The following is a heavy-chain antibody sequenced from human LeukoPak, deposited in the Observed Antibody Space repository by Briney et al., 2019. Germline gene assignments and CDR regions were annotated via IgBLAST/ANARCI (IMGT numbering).Heavy chain of an antibody. Sequence: SETLSLTCAVYGGSFSGYYWSWIRQPPGKGLEWIGEINHSGSTNYNPSLKSRVTISVDTSKNQFSLKLSSVTAADTAVYYCASELGFDYWGQGTLVTVSS. CDR2: INHSGST. J-gene: IGHJ4*02. V-gene: IGHV4-34*01. CDR1: GGSFSGYY. D-gene: IGHD6-13*01. CDR3: ASELGFDY.